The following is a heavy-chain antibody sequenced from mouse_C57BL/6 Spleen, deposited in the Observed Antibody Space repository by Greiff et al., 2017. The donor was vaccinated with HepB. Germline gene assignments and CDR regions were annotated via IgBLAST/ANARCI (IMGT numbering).Heavy chain of an antibody. CDR3: ARSSYYGSSPRYLDV. Sequence: QVQLQQSGPELVKPGASVKISCKASGYAFSSSWMNWVKQRPGKGLEWIGRIYPGDGDTNYNGKFKGKATLTADKSSSTAYMQLSSLTSEDSAVYFCARSSYYGSSPRYLDVWGTGTTVTVSS. V-gene: IGHV1-82*01. CDR2: IYPGDGDT. J-gene: IGHJ1*03. CDR1: GYAFSSSW. D-gene: IGHD1-1*01.